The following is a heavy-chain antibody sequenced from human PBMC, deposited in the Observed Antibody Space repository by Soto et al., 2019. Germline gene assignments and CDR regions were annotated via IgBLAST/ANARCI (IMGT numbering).Heavy chain of an antibody. CDR2: INADNGDT. CDR1: GYTFIGYD. J-gene: IGHJ4*02. D-gene: IGHD3-9*01. Sequence: GASVKVSCKASGYTFIGYDMNWVRQAPGQRLEWMAWINADNGDTEYSPKFQGGVTITRDTSANTAYMGLSSLRSEDTAVYYCARGSPGSDWPFDCWGQGTLVTAPQ. CDR3: ARGSPGSDWPFDC. V-gene: IGHV1-3*01.